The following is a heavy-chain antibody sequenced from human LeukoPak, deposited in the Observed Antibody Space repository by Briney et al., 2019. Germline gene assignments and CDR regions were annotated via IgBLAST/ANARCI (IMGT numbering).Heavy chain of an antibody. V-gene: IGHV4-38-2*02. CDR1: GYSISSGYY. CDR3: AKQSATVVTPRDAFDI. J-gene: IGHJ3*02. D-gene: IGHD4-23*01. Sequence: SETLSLTCTVSGYSISSGYYWGWIRQPPGNGLEWIGSIYHSGSTYYNPSLKSRVTISVDTSKNQFSLKLSSVTAADTAVYYCAKQSATVVTPRDAFDIWGQGTMVTVSS. CDR2: IYHSGST.